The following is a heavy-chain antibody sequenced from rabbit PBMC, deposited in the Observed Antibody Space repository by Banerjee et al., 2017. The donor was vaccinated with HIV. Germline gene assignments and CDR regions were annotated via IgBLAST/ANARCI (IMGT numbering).Heavy chain of an antibody. V-gene: IGHV1S45*01. CDR3: ARDLAGVIGWNFNL. Sequence: QEQLVESGGGLVQPEGSLTLTCKASGFTLSSYWMWWVRQAPGKGLEWIACINSNTYNTVYATWAKGPFTISKTSSTTVTLQMTSLTAADTATYFCARDLAGVIGWNFNLWGQGTLVTVS. CDR2: INSNTYNT. CDR1: GFTLSSYW. D-gene: IGHD4-1*01. J-gene: IGHJ4*01.